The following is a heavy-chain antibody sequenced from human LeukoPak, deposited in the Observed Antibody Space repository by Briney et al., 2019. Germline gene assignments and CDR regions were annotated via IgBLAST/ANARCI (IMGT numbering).Heavy chain of an antibody. CDR2: IYYSGST. CDR3: ARRVDI. J-gene: IGHJ3*02. Sequence: PSETLSLTCTVSGGSISSYYWSWIRQPPGKGLEWIGYIYYSGSTNYNPSLKSRVTISVDTSKNQFSLKLSSVTAADTAVYCCARRVDIWGQGTMVTVSS. CDR1: GGSISSYY. V-gene: IGHV4-59*01.